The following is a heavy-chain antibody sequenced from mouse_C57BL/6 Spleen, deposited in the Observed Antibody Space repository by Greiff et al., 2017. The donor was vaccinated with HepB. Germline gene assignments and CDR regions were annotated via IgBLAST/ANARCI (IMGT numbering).Heavy chain of an antibody. CDR3: ARLLPYAMDY. CDR2: IYPGDGDT. V-gene: IGHV1-82*01. CDR1: GYAFSSSW. Sequence: VQLQESGPELVKPGASVKISCKASGYAFSSSWMNWVKQRPGKGLEWIGRIYPGDGDTNYNGKFKGKATLTADKSSSTAYMQLSSLTSEDSAVYFCARLLPYAMDYWGQGTSVTVSS. J-gene: IGHJ4*01.